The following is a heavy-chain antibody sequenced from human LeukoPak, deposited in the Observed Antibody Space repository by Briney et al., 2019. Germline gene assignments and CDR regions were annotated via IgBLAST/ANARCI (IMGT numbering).Heavy chain of an antibody. CDR3: ARGPLLRTDD. CDR2: ISSSSSYI. D-gene: IGHD5/OR15-5a*01. V-gene: IGHV3-21*04. Sequence: KPGGSLRLSCAASGFTFSSYSMNWVRQAPGEGLEWVSSISSSSSYIYYADSVKGRFTISRDNAKNSLYLQMNSLRAEDTAVYYCARGPLLRTDDWGQGTLVTVSS. J-gene: IGHJ4*02. CDR1: GFTFSSYS.